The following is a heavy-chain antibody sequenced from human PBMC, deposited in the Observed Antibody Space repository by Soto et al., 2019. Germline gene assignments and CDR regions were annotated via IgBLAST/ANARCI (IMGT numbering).Heavy chain of an antibody. V-gene: IGHV1-18*01. Sequence: QVQLVQSGAEVKKPGASVTVSCKASGYTFPNYGITWVRQAPGQGLEWMGWISPYNGNTNYAQKFQGRVTMTTDTSTGTGHMERRSLRSDDTAVYYCEKDSVAWGSYKVFDYWGQGTLVTVSS. CDR1: GYTFPNYG. D-gene: IGHD3-16*01. CDR3: EKDSVAWGSYKVFDY. CDR2: ISPYNGNT. J-gene: IGHJ4*02.